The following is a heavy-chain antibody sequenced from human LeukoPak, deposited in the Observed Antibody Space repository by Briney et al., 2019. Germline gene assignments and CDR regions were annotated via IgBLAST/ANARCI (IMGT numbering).Heavy chain of an antibody. V-gene: IGHV3-23*05. CDR2: IGSDNKP. Sequence: GGSLRLSCEASGFTFSAYAMTWVRQAPGQGLEWVSSIGSDNKPHYSESVKGRFAISRDNSKSMLFLQLNSLRAEDTAVYYCAPAQYSYGLFDYWGQGTLVTVSS. J-gene: IGHJ4*02. CDR1: GFTFSAYA. D-gene: IGHD5-18*01. CDR3: APAQYSYGLFDY.